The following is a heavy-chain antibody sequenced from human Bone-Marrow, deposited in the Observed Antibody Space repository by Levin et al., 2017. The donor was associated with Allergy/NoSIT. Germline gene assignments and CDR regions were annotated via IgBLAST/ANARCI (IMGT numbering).Heavy chain of an antibody. CDR1: GFTFSSYW. CDR2: IKSDGSST. CDR3: ARERVAHRDDFDS. D-gene: IGHD5-24*01. J-gene: IGHJ4*02. V-gene: IGHV3-74*01. Sequence: PGESLKISCAASGFTFSSYWMHWVRQAPGKGLVWVSRIKSDGSSTSYADSVKGRFTISRDNAKNTVFLQMNSLRAEDTAVYYCARERVAHRDDFDSWGQGTLVTVSS.